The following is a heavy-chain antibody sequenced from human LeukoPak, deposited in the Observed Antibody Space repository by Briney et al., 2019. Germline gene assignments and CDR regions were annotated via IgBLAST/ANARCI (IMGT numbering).Heavy chain of an antibody. CDR2: IQPDGSEQ. D-gene: IGHD3-16*01. CDR1: GSTFGSVW. Sequence: GGSLRLSCVASGSTFGSVWMSWVRQAPGKGLEWAGNIQPDGSEQYPVDSLRGRFTISRDNARNSLFLQMNNLRVEDTAVYYCASQHYARFDPWGQGTLVTVSS. CDR3: ASQHYARFDP. J-gene: IGHJ5*02. V-gene: IGHV3-7*01.